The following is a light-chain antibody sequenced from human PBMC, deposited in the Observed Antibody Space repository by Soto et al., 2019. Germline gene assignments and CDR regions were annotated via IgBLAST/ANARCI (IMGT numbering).Light chain of an antibody. V-gene: IGLV2-14*01. CDR3: SSYTSSSTVI. J-gene: IGLJ2*01. Sequence: QSALTQPASVSRSPGQSITISCTGTSSDVGGYNYVSWYQQHPGKAPKLMIYEVSNRPSGVSNRFSGSKSGYTASLTISGLQAEDEPDYYCSSYTSSSTVIFGGRTKLTVL. CDR2: EVS. CDR1: SSDVGGYNY.